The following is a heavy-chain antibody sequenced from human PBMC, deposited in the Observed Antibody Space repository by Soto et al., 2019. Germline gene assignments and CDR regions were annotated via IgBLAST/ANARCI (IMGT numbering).Heavy chain of an antibody. CDR3: ARGDTAMVLINYYYYGMDV. D-gene: IGHD5-18*01. CDR2: IYYSGST. Sequence: SETLSLTCTVSGGSISSGGYYWSWIRQHPGKGLEWIGYIYYSGSTYYNPSLKSRVTISVDTSKNQFSLKLSSVTAADTAVYYCARGDTAMVLINYYYYGMDVWGQGTTVTVSS. CDR1: GGSISSGGYY. J-gene: IGHJ6*02. V-gene: IGHV4-31*03.